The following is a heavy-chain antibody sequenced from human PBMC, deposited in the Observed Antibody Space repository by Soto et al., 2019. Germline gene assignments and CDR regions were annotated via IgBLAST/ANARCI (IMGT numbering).Heavy chain of an antibody. D-gene: IGHD2-8*02. J-gene: IGHJ4*02. CDR1: GYTFSTFG. Sequence: QVQLIQSGIEMKKPGASVKVSCKTSGYTFSTFGINWVRQVPGQGLEWMGWVSGYNGNTKYAQTFQDRVTMTADTATKTAYMELRSLKSDDTAVYYGVRSVAGATVCTDWGQGTLVAVSS. V-gene: IGHV1-18*01. CDR3: VRSVAGATVCTD. CDR2: VSGYNGNT.